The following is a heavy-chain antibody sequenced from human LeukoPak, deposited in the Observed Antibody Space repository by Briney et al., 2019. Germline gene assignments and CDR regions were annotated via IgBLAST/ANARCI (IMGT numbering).Heavy chain of an antibody. CDR2: IGISSGNT. J-gene: IGHJ4*01. V-gene: IGHV3-48*01. Sequence: GGSLRLSRAASGFNFIDYSMIWVRQAPGKGLEWISYIGISSGNTKYADSVKGRFTISRDKARNSLYLQMNSLRVEDTAMYYCARDHRYAFDNWGHGTLVTVSS. D-gene: IGHD5-12*01. CDR1: GFNFIDYS. CDR3: ARDHRYAFDN.